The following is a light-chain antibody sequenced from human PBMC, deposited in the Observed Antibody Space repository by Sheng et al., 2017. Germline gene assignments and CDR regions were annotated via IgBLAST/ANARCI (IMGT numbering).Light chain of an antibody. CDR3: QQLNSYPLT. CDR1: QGIKNY. J-gene: IGKJ4*01. V-gene: IGKV1-9*01. CDR2: LAS. Sequence: DIQLTQSPSFLSASVGDRVTITCRASQGIKNYLAWYQHKPGKAPKLLIYLASTLQSGVPARFSGSGSGTDFTLTISSLQPEDFASYYCQQLNSYPLTFGGGTKVEIK.